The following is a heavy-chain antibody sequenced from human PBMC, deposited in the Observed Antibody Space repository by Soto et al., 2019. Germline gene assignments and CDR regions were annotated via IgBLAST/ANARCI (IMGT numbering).Heavy chain of an antibody. CDR1: GFTFSSYG. J-gene: IGHJ6*02. V-gene: IGHV3-30*18. CDR2: ISYDGSNK. Sequence: QVQLVESGGGVVQPGRSLRLSCAASGFTFSSYGMHWVRQAPGKGLEWVAVISYDGSNKYYADSVKGRFTISRDNSKNTVYLQMNSLRAEDTAVYYCAKDPWNGDGYYYYGMDVWGQGTTVTVSS. CDR3: AKDPWNGDGYYYYGMDV. D-gene: IGHD1-1*01.